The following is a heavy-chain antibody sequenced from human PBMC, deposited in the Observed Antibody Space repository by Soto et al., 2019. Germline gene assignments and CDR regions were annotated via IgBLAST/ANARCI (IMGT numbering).Heavy chain of an antibody. D-gene: IGHD3-22*01. Sequence: SETLSLTCTVSGGSISSYYWSWIRQPPGKGLEWIGYIYYSGSTNYNPSLKSRVTISVDTSKNQFSLKLSSVTAADTAVYYCAGLKYFNSTDYVVHWGQGTRVTVS. CDR2: IYYSGST. CDR1: GGSISSYY. CDR3: AGLKYFNSTDYVVH. V-gene: IGHV4-59*01. J-gene: IGHJ4*02.